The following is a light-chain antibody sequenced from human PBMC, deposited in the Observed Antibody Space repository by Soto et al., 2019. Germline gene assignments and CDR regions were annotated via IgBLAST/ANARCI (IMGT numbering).Light chain of an antibody. CDR1: SSDVGGYNY. CDR3: SSYTSSSTDV. J-gene: IGLJ1*01. Sequence: QSVLTQPASVSGSPGQSITISCTGSSSDVGGYNYVSWYQQHPGKAPKLMIYEVSRRPSGVSSRFSGSRSDNTASLTISGLQAEDEADYYCSSYTSSSTDVFGPGTKLTVL. CDR2: EVS. V-gene: IGLV2-14*01.